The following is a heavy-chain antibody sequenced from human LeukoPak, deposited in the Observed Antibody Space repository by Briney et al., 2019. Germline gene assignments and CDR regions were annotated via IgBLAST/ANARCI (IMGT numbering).Heavy chain of an antibody. CDR1: GFPFRNYR. V-gene: IGHV3-48*04. CDR3: ARDGDY. Sequence: GGSLRLSCAASGFPFRNYRMNWVRQAPGKGLEWVSYISSDNVAIQYADSVKGRFTISRDNAKNSLYLQMNSLRAEDTAVYYCARDGDYWGQGTLVTVSS. CDR2: ISSDNVAI. J-gene: IGHJ4*02.